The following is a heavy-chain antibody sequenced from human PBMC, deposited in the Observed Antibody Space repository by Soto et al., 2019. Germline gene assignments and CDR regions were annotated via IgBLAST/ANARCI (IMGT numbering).Heavy chain of an antibody. V-gene: IGHV3-23*01. CDR2: ISGGGGIT. D-gene: IGHD1-1*01. J-gene: IGHJ4*02. Sequence: PGGSLRLSCAASGFTFSSYAMSWVRQAPGKGPECVSAISGGGGITYYADSVKGRFTISRDNSKSTLYLQMHSLRAEDTAVYYCAQEPLEAPRTYDYWGQGTLVTVSS. CDR3: AQEPLEAPRTYDY. CDR1: GFTFSSYA.